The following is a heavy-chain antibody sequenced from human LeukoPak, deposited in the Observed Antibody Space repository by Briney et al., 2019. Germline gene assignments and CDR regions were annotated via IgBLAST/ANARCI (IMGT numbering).Heavy chain of an antibody. CDR1: GGSISSYY. CDR2: IYYSGST. D-gene: IGHD6-6*01. Sequence: PPETLSLTCTVSGGSISSYYWSWIRQPPGKGLEWIGYIYYSGSTNYNPSLKSRVTISVDTSKNQFSLKLSSVTAADTAVYYCASSVGIAAPLYWGQGTLVTVSS. J-gene: IGHJ4*02. CDR3: ASSVGIAAPLY. V-gene: IGHV4-59*01.